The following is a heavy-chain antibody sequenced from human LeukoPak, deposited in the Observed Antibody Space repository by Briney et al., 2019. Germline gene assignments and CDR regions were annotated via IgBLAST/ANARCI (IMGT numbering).Heavy chain of an antibody. D-gene: IGHD2-2*01. V-gene: IGHV4-39*01. CDR2: ISYTGSI. CDR3: ARAERSGTSFPWDY. Sequence: PSETLSLTCTVSGGSISSSSYYWGWFRQPPGKGLDWIGSISYTGSIFYNPSLKSRVTISVDTSKNQFPLKLSSVTAADTAIYYCARAERSGTSFPWDYWGQGTLVTVSS. J-gene: IGHJ4*02. CDR1: GGSISSSSYY.